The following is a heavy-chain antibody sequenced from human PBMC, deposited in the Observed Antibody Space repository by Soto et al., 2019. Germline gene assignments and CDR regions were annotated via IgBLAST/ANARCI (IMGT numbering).Heavy chain of an antibody. J-gene: IGHJ4*02. V-gene: IGHV3-74*03. CDR3: VRDMHLWRLDS. CDR2: INTDGSVA. D-gene: IGHD3-3*02. Sequence: EVQLVESGGGLVQPGESLRLSCAASGLTFRSYWMHWVRQAPGKGMVWVSRINTDGSVAMYVDSVKGRFTISRDNAKNTLDLHMNSLRAEDTAVYYCVRDMHLWRLDSWGQRTLVTGSS. CDR1: GLTFRSYW.